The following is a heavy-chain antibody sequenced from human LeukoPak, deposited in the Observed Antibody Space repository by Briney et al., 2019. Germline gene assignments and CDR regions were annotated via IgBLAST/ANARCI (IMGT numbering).Heavy chain of an antibody. V-gene: IGHV3-7*01. Sequence: PGGSLRLSCAASGFTFSSYWMSWVRRAPGKGLEWVANIKQDGSEKYYVDSVKGRFTISRDNAKNSLYLQMNSLRAEDTAVYYCARDPGCSSTSCQYYFDYWGQGTLVTVSS. D-gene: IGHD2-2*01. CDR3: ARDPGCSSTSCQYYFDY. J-gene: IGHJ4*02. CDR2: IKQDGSEK. CDR1: GFTFSSYW.